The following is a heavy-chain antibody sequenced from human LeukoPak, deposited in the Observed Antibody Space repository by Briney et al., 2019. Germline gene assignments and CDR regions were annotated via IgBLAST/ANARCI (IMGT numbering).Heavy chain of an antibody. D-gene: IGHD3-10*01. CDR1: GHTFTSYY. CDR3: ASQSSWSYEFDY. V-gene: IGHV1-46*01. CDR2: INPSGGST. Sequence: ASVKVSCKASGHTFTSYYMHWVRQAPGQGLEWMGIINPSGGSTSYAQKFQGRVTMTRDTSTSTVYMELSSLRSEDTAVYYCASQSSWSYEFDYWGQGTLVTVSS. J-gene: IGHJ4*02.